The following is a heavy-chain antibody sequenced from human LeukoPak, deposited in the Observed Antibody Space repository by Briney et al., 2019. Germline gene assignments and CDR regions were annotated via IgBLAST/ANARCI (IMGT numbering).Heavy chain of an antibody. J-gene: IGHJ1*01. CDR1: GFTFSSYA. D-gene: IGHD3-3*01. V-gene: IGHV3-23*01. CDR3: AKDSGMVITEYFQH. Sequence: GGSLRLSCAASGFTFSSYAMSWVRQAPGKGLEWVSAISGSGGSTYYADSVKGRFTVSRDNSKSTLYLQMNSLRAEDTAVYYCAKDSGMVITEYFQHWGQGTLVTVSS. CDR2: ISGSGGST.